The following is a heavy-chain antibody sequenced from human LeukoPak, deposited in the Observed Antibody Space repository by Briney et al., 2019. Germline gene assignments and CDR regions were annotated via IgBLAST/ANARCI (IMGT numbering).Heavy chain of an antibody. CDR1: GFPFSSFA. J-gene: IGHJ6*04. Sequence: WGSLRLSCVPSGFPFSSFAMNWVRQTPGKGLEWVSSISGSGGTTYYADSVKGRFTISRDSSKNMLYLHMNRLRAEDTAVYYCAKSPYFYNSGRSVDVWGKGTTVTVSS. CDR3: AKSPYFYNSGRSVDV. D-gene: IGHD3-10*01. CDR2: ISGSGGTT. V-gene: IGHV3-23*01.